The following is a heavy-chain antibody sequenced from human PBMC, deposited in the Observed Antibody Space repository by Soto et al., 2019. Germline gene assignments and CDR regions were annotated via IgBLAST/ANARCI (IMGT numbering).Heavy chain of an antibody. V-gene: IGHV3-74*01. CDR3: AREIYDDYDSSGFDH. D-gene: IGHD3-22*01. CDR1: AFTFKNHW. J-gene: IGHJ4*02. CDR2: INGDGSFT. Sequence: EVQLVESGGGLVQPGGSQRLSCAASAFTFKNHWMHWVRQVPGKGPVWVSRINGDGSFTSYADAVKGRFTISRDNAKNTLSLQMNSLRDGDTAVYYCAREIYDDYDSSGFDHWGQGTLVTVS.